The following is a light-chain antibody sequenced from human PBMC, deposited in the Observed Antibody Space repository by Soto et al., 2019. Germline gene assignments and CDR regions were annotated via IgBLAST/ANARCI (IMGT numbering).Light chain of an antibody. CDR1: QSISRY. Sequence: EIRMTQSPSALSASVEDRVSITCRASQSISRYLNWYQQKPGKAPKLLIYGASSLQSGVPSRFSGSGSGTDFTLTISSLQPEDFTTYYCQQSYSTPRTFGQGTKVDIK. CDR2: GAS. CDR3: QQSYSTPRT. V-gene: IGKV1-39*01. J-gene: IGKJ1*01.